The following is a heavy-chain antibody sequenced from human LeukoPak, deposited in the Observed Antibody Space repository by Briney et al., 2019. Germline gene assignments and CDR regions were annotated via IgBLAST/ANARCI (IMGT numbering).Heavy chain of an antibody. CDR3: TTDYSGSYLFDY. D-gene: IGHD1-26*01. CDR1: GFTFSSYA. J-gene: IGHJ4*02. Sequence: GGSLRLSCAASGFTFSSYAMSWVRQAPGKGLEWVSAISGSGGSTYYADSVKGRFTISRDNSKNTLYLQMNSLRAEDTAVYYCTTDYSGSYLFDYWGQGTLVTVSS. CDR2: ISGSGGST. V-gene: IGHV3-23*01.